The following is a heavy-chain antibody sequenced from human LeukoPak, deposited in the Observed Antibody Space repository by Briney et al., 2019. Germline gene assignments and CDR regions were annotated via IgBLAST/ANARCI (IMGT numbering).Heavy chain of an antibody. V-gene: IGHV1-69*13. J-gene: IGHJ4*02. CDR3: ARDLVGGNTAY. Sequence: ASVKVSCKASGGTFSSYAISWVRQAPGQGLEWMGGFFPMFGIANYAQKFRGRVTITAEESTSTAYMELSSLRSEDTAVCFCARDLVGGNTAYWGQGSLVTVPS. CDR2: FFPMFGIA. D-gene: IGHD3-16*01. CDR1: GGTFSSYA.